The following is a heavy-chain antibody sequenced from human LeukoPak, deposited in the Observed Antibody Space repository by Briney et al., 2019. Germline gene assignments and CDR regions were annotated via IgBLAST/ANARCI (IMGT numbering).Heavy chain of an antibody. V-gene: IGHV1-2*02. CDR3: ARDCGGDCYNAFDI. CDR1: GYTFTGYY. D-gene: IGHD2-21*02. Sequence: GASVKVSCKASGYTFTGYYMHWVRQAPGQGLEWMGWINPNSGGTNYAQKFQGRVTMTRDTSIRTAYMELSRLRSDDTAVYYCARDCGGDCYNAFDIWGQGTMVTVSS. CDR2: INPNSGGT. J-gene: IGHJ3*02.